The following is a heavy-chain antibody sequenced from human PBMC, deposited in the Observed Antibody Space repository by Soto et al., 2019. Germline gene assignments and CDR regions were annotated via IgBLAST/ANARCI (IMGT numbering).Heavy chain of an antibody. CDR1: GFTFSNYG. V-gene: IGHV3-48*02. J-gene: IGHJ4*02. CDR3: ARGGAARPDY. Sequence: EVQLVKSGGGLVQRGGSLRLSCAVSGFTFSNYGLNWVRQAPGKGLAWVSYISSSGSTIQYADSVKGRFTISRDNAKNSLYLQMNSLRDEDTAVYYCARGGAARPDYWGQGTLVTVSS. D-gene: IGHD6-6*01. CDR2: ISSSGSTI.